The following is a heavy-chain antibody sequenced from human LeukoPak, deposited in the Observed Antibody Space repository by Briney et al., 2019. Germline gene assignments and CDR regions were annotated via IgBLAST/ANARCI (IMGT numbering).Heavy chain of an antibody. CDR3: ARLEDVVVVPAAANDC. V-gene: IGHV5-10-1*01. D-gene: IGHD2-2*01. J-gene: IGHJ4*02. CDR1: GYSFTSYW. CDR2: IDPSDSYT. Sequence: GESLKISCKGSGYSFTSYWINWVRQMPGKGLEGIGRIDPSDSYTNYSPSFQGHVTISADKSIITAYLQWSSLKASDTAMYYCARLEDVVVVPAAANDCWGQGTLVTVSS.